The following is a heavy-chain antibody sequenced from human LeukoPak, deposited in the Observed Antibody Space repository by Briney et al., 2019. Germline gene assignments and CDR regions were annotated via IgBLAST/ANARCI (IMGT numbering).Heavy chain of an antibody. J-gene: IGHJ4*02. D-gene: IGHD5-12*01. CDR1: GGSFSGYY. CDR3: ARKRGYSGYDFDY. Sequence: PSETLSLTCAAYGGSFSGYYWSWIPQPPGKGLEWIGEINHSGSTNYNPSLKSRVTISVDTSKNQFSLKLSSVTAADTAVYYCARKRGYSGYDFDYWGQGTLVTVSS. CDR2: INHSGST. V-gene: IGHV4-34*01.